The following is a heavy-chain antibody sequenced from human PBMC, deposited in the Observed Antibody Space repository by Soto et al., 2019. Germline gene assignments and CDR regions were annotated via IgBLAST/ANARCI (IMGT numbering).Heavy chain of an antibody. CDR2: IIPIFGTA. J-gene: IGHJ5*02. CDR1: GGTFSSYA. D-gene: IGHD6-13*01. Sequence: SVKVSCKASGGTFSSYAISWVRQAPGQGLEWMGGIIPIFGTANYAQKFQGRVTITADESTSTAYMGLSSLRSEDTAVYYCARDGKKASSSRYNWFDPWGQGTLVTVSS. V-gene: IGHV1-69*13. CDR3: ARDGKKASSSRYNWFDP.